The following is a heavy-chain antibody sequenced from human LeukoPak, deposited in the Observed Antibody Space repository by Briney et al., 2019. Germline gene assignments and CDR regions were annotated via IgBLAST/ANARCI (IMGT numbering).Heavy chain of an antibody. D-gene: IGHD3-3*01. Sequence: PGGSLRLSCAASGFTFSSYSMNWVRQAPGKGPEWVSSISSSSSYIYYADLVKGRFTISRDNAKNSLYLQMNSLRAEDTAVYYCARDYDFWSGYSYNWFDPWGQGTLVTVSS. V-gene: IGHV3-21*01. CDR2: ISSSSSYI. J-gene: IGHJ5*02. CDR3: ARDYDFWSGYSYNWFDP. CDR1: GFTFSSYS.